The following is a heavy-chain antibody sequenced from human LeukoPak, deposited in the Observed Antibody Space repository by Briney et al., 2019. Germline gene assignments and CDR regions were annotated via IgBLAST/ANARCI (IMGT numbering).Heavy chain of an antibody. D-gene: IGHD3-22*01. Sequence: GGSLRLSCAASGFTFSSYGMHWVRQAPGKGLEWVAVISYDGSNKYYADSVKGRFTISRDNSKNTLYLQMNSLRAEDTAVYYCAEGSHYYDSSGYPSRFDYWGQGTLVTVSS. CDR3: AEGSHYYDSSGYPSRFDY. CDR2: ISYDGSNK. CDR1: GFTFSSYG. J-gene: IGHJ4*02. V-gene: IGHV3-30*18.